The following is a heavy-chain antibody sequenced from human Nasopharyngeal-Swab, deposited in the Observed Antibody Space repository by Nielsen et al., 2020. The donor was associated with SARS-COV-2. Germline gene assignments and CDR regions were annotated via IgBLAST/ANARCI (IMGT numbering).Heavy chain of an antibody. Sequence: GSLRLSCAVYGGSFSGYSWSWIRQPPGKGLEWIGEINHSGSTNYNPSLKSRVTISVDTSKNQFSLKLSSVTAADTAVYYCVRVIVGATLRHFDYWGQGTLVTVSS. D-gene: IGHD1-26*01. J-gene: IGHJ4*02. V-gene: IGHV4-34*01. CDR2: INHSGST. CDR3: VRVIVGATLRHFDY. CDR1: GGSFSGYS.